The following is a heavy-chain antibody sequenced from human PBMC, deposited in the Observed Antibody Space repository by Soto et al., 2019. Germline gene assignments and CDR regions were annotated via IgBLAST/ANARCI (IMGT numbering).Heavy chain of an antibody. D-gene: IGHD6-19*01. Sequence: QITLKESGPTLVKPTQTLTLTCTFSGFSLSTSEVGVGWIRQPPGKALQWLALIYWDDDKRYSPSLKSRLTITKDTSKIQVVLTMTNMDPVDTATYYCAHAPGIAVTTNWFDPWGQGILVTVSS. J-gene: IGHJ5*02. CDR1: GFSLSTSEVG. CDR2: IYWDDDK. V-gene: IGHV2-5*02. CDR3: AHAPGIAVTTNWFDP.